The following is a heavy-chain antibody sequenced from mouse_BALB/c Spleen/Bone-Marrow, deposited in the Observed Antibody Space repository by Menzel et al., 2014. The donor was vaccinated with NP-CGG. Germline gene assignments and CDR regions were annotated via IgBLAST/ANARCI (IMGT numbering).Heavy chain of an antibody. CDR2: INPGNGRT. V-gene: IGHV1S81*02. J-gene: IGHJ1*01. Sequence: QVQLQQSGAELVKPGASVKLSYKASGYNFISYWIHWVKQRPGQGLEWIGEINPGNGRTNYNEKFKNKATLTIDKSSSTAYMQLSRLTSEDSAVYYCARWGKGYFDVWGAGTTVTVSS. CDR1: GYNFISYW. D-gene: IGHD1-3*01. CDR3: ARWGKGYFDV.